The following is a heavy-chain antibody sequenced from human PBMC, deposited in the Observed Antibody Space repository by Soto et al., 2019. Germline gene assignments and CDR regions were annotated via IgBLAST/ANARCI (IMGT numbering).Heavy chain of an antibody. V-gene: IGHV3-30-3*01. Sequence: ESGGGVVQPGRSLRLSCAASGFTFSSYAMHWVRQAPGKGLEWVAVISYDGSNKYYADSVKGRFTISRDNSKNTLYLQMNSLRAEDTAVYYCARATPHYYDSSERYGMDVWGQGTTVTVSS. CDR2: ISYDGSNK. CDR1: GFTFSSYA. D-gene: IGHD3-22*01. J-gene: IGHJ6*02. CDR3: ARATPHYYDSSERYGMDV.